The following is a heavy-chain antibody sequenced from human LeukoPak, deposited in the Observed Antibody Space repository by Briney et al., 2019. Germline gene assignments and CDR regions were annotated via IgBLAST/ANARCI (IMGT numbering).Heavy chain of an antibody. Sequence: ASVKVSCKASGYTFTSYDINWVRQATGQGLEWMGWMNPNSGNTGCAQKFQGRVTMTRNTSISTAYMELSSLRSEDTAVYYCAEGIAARLDYWGQGTLVTVSS. J-gene: IGHJ4*02. V-gene: IGHV1-8*01. CDR2: MNPNSGNT. CDR1: GYTFTSYD. D-gene: IGHD6-6*01. CDR3: AEGIAARLDY.